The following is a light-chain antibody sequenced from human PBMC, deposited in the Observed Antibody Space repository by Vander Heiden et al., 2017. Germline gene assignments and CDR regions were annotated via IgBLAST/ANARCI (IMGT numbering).Light chain of an antibody. Sequence: QSVLTPPPSVSGAPGQRVTPISYLGAGYDVNGYQQRPGTAPKLLIYGNSNRPSGVPDRVSGSKSGTAAALAITGLQAEDEADYYCQSSDSSLSGVVFGSGTKLTVL. J-gene: IGLJ2*01. CDR3: QSSDSSLSGVV. CDR2: GNS. V-gene: IGLV1-40*01. CDR1: ISYLGAGYD.